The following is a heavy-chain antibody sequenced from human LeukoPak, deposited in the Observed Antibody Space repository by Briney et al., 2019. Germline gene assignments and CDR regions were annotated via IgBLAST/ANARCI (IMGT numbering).Heavy chain of an antibody. J-gene: IGHJ3*01. CDR1: GGSISSYY. D-gene: IGHD4-17*01. Sequence: SETLSLTCTVSGGSISSYYWSWIRQPPGKGLEWIGYIYYSGSTNYNPSLKSRVTISVDTSKNQFSLKLSSVTAADTAVYYCVRHQDSGAHESAFNVWGQGTMVTVSS. CDR3: VRHQDSGAHESAFNV. V-gene: IGHV4-59*08. CDR2: IYYSGST.